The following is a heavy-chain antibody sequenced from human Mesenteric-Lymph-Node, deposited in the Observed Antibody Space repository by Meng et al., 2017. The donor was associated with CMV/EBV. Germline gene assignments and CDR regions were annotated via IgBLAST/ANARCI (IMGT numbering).Heavy chain of an antibody. CDR1: GDPISSYY. V-gene: IGHV4-59*01. CDR2: IYYSGST. CDR3: ARGRTWFDP. Sequence: SETLSLTCNVSGDPISSYYWSWIRQPPGKGLEWIGYIYYSGSTNYNPSLKSRVTISVDTSKNQFSLKLSSVTAADTAVYYCARGRTWFDPWGQGTLVTVSS. J-gene: IGHJ5*02.